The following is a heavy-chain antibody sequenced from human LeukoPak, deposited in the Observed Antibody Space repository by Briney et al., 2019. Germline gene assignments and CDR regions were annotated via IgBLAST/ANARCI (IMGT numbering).Heavy chain of an antibody. CDR1: GYSFTSYW. CDR3: ARPADIADPLYYLDY. CDR2: IYPGDSDT. V-gene: IGHV5-51*01. J-gene: IGHJ4*02. D-gene: IGHD6-13*01. Sequence: GESLKISCKGSGYSFTSYWIGWVRQMPGKGLEWMGIIYPGDSDTRYSPSFQGQVTISADKSISTAYLQWSSLKASDTAMYYCARPADIADPLYYLDYWGQGTLVTVSS.